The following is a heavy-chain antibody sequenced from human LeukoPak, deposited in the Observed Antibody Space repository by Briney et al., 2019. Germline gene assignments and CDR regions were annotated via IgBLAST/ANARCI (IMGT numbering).Heavy chain of an antibody. CDR2: IKEDGSDK. CDR3: ARVPASSPGDAFDI. J-gene: IGHJ3*02. Sequence: GGSLRLSCAASGLTFSSYWMSWVRQAPGKGLEWVASIKEDGSDKHYVDSVKGRFTISRDNAKNSLCLQMNSLRAEDTAVYYCARVPASSPGDAFDIWGQGAMVTVSS. D-gene: IGHD6-13*01. CDR1: GLTFSSYW. V-gene: IGHV3-7*01.